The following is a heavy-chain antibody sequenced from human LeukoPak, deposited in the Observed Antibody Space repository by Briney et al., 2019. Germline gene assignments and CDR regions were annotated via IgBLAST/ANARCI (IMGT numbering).Heavy chain of an antibody. CDR3: ARRMDYYDSSGYYFYYFDY. CDR2: XXXXXST. V-gene: IGHV4-59*01. D-gene: IGHD3-22*01. Sequence: SETLSLTCTVSGGSISSYYWSWIRQPPGKGXXXXXXXXXXXSTNYNPSLKSRVTISVDTSKNQFSLKLSSVTAADTAVYYCARRMDYYDSSGYYFYYFDYWGQGTLVTVSS. J-gene: IGHJ4*02. CDR1: GGSISSYY.